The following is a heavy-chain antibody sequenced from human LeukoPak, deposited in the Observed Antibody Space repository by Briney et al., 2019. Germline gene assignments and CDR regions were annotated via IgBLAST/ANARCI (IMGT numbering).Heavy chain of an antibody. Sequence: PSETLSLTCAVYGVSFSGYYWSWIRQPPGKGLEWIGEINHSGSTNYNPSLKSRVTISVDTSKNQFSLKLSSVTAADTAVYYCARGTYDFWSGYYTQYFDYWGQGTLVTVSS. J-gene: IGHJ4*02. D-gene: IGHD3-3*01. CDR2: INHSGST. CDR3: ARGTYDFWSGYYTQYFDY. V-gene: IGHV4-34*01. CDR1: GVSFSGYY.